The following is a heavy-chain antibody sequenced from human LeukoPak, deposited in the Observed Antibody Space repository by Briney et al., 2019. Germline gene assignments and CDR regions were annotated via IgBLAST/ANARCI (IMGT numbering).Heavy chain of an antibody. J-gene: IGHJ4*02. V-gene: IGHV4-59*01. Sequence: KPSETLSLTCTVSGGSISSYYWSWIRQPPGKGLEWIGYIYYSGSTNYNPSLKSRDTISVDTSKNQFSLKLSSVTAADTAVYYCARDYSGAFDYWGQGTLVTVSS. D-gene: IGHD5-12*01. CDR1: GGSISSYY. CDR3: ARDYSGAFDY. CDR2: IYYSGST.